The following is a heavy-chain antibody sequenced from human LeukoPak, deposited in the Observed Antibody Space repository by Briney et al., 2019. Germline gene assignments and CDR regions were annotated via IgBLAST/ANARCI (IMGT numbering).Heavy chain of an antibody. Sequence: SETLSLTCTVSGGSISSGHYYWSWIRQPAEKGLEWIGRIYASGSTNYNPSLKSRVTISVDTSKNQFSLKLSSVTAADTAVYYCAGTRWEQNSWFDPWGQGTLVTVSS. V-gene: IGHV4-61*02. CDR2: IYASGST. D-gene: IGHD1-26*01. CDR3: AGTRWEQNSWFDP. J-gene: IGHJ5*02. CDR1: GGSISSGHYY.